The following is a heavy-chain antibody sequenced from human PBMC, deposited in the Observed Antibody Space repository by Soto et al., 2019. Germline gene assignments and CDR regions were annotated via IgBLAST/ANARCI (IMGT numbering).Heavy chain of an antibody. Sequence: QVQLVQSGAEVKKPGASVKVSCKASGYNLTNYGISWVRQAPGQGLQWMGWINSYNGVTNNAHNFQDRVSMTTDTSTSTAYLELRSLRSDDTAVYYCAIDRYNYGSFDYWGQGSLVTVSS. J-gene: IGHJ4*02. CDR3: AIDRYNYGSFDY. D-gene: IGHD1-1*01. CDR1: GYNLTNYG. V-gene: IGHV1-18*01. CDR2: INSYNGVT.